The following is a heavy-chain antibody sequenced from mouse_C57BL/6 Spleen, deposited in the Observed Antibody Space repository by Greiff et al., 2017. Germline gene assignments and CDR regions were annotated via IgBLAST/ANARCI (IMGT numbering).Heavy chain of an antibody. J-gene: IGHJ2*01. CDR2: INPNNGGT. Sequence: EVQLQQSGPELVKPGASVKISCKVSGYTFTDYYMNWVKQSHGKSLEWIGDINPNNGGTSYNQKFKGKATLTVDKSSSTAYMELRSLTSEDSAVYYCARGGNYFDYWGQGTTLTVAS. V-gene: IGHV1-26*01. CDR1: GYTFTDYY. CDR3: ARGGNYFDY.